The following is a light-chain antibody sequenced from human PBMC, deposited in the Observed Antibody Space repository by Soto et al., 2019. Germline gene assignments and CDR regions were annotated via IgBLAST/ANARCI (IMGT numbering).Light chain of an antibody. Sequence: VMTQSPATLSVSPGERATLSCRASQTISTNLAWYQQKPGQAPRLLIYDASTRATGIPARFSGSGSGTDFTLTITSLEPEDFAVYYCQQRSNWPPTFGQGTKVAIK. J-gene: IGKJ1*01. CDR1: QTISTN. CDR3: QQRSNWPPT. V-gene: IGKV3-11*01. CDR2: DAS.